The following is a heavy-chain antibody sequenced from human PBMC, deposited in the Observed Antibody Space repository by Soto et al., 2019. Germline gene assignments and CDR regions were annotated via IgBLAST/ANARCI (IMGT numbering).Heavy chain of an antibody. CDR2: IYYSGST. CDR3: AIQLPTVTPDWYFDL. D-gene: IGHD4-17*01. CDR1: GGSISSYY. V-gene: IGHV4-59*01. Sequence: QVQLQESGPGLVKPSETLSLTCTVSGGSISSYYWSWIRQPPGKGLEWIGYIYYSGSTNYNPSLKSRVTIPVDTSKHQFSLKLSSVTAADTAVYYCAIQLPTVTPDWYFDLWGRGTLVTVSS. J-gene: IGHJ2*01.